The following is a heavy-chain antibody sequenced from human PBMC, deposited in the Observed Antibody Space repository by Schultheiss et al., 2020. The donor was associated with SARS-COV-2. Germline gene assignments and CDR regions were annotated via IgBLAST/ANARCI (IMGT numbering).Heavy chain of an antibody. V-gene: IGHV1-46*01. CDR1: GYTFTSYY. J-gene: IGHJ5*02. D-gene: IGHD4-11*01. CDR3: ARDEDYTNYNWFDP. CDR2: INPSGGST. Sequence: ASVKVSCKASGYTFTSYYMHWVRQAPGQGLEWMGIINPSGGSTSYAQKFQGRVTMTADKSTNTAYLELSSLRFEDTAVYYCARDEDYTNYNWFDPWGQGTMVTVSS.